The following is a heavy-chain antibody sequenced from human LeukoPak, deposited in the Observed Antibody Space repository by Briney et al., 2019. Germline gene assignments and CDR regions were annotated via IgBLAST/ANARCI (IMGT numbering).Heavy chain of an antibody. D-gene: IGHD3-22*01. CDR3: ARDGHYYDSSGSYYYYYYMDV. V-gene: IGHV4-4*07. CDR1: GGSISSYY. CDR2: IYTSGST. J-gene: IGHJ6*03. Sequence: PSETLFLTCTVSGGSISSYYWSWIRQPAGKGLEWIGRIYTSGSTNYNPSLKSRVTMSVDTSKNQFSLKLSSVTAADTAVYYCARDGHYYDSSGSYYYYYYMDVWGKGTTVTVSS.